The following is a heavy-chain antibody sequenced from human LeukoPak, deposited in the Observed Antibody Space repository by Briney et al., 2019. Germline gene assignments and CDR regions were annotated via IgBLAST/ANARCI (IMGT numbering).Heavy chain of an antibody. Sequence: GASVKVSCKASGYTFTSYYMHWVRQAPGQGLEWMGIINPSGGSTSYAQKFQGRVTMTRDMSTSTVYMELSSLRSEDTAVYYCARVGGLLWFGESGNHAFDIWGQGTMVTVSS. CDR2: INPSGGST. CDR3: ARVGGLLWFGESGNHAFDI. V-gene: IGHV1-46*01. J-gene: IGHJ3*02. CDR1: GYTFTSYY. D-gene: IGHD3-10*01.